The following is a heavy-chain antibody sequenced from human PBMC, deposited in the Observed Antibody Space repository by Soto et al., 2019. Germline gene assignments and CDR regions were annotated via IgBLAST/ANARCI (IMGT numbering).Heavy chain of an antibody. CDR3: ARDRIASSEWYVVGGDY. Sequence: QVQLVESGGGVVQPGRSLRLSCAASGFTFSNYVMHWVRQAPGKGLEWLAVISYDGSHKYSADSVKGRFIISRDNSKNTLFLQMNSLRAEDTAVYYCARDRIASSEWYVVGGDYWGHGTLVIVSS. D-gene: IGHD6-19*01. V-gene: IGHV3-30*03. J-gene: IGHJ4*01. CDR1: GFTFSNYV. CDR2: ISYDGSHK.